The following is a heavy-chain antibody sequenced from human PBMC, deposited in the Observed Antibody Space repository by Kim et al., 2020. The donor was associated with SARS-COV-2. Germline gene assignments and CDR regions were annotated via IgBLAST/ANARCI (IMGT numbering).Heavy chain of an antibody. J-gene: IGHJ6*02. CDR3: AAAGIYCYYGMAV. CDR1: GYTFTSYY. D-gene: IGHD6-13*01. Sequence: ASVKVSCKASGYTFTSYYMHWVRQAPGQGLEWMGIINPSGGSTSYAQKFQGRVTMTRDTSTSTAYMELSSLRSEDTAVYYCAAAGIYCYYGMAVWGQGSTVTVSS. V-gene: IGHV1-46*01. CDR2: INPSGGST.